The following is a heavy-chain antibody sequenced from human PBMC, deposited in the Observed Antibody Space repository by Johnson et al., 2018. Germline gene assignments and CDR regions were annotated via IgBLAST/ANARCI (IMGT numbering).Heavy chain of an antibody. D-gene: IGHD5-18*01. CDR2: IWYDGSNK. CDR1: GFTFSSYG. Sequence: QVQLVESGGGVVQPGRSLRLSCAASGFTFSSYGMHWVRQAPGKGLEWVAVIWYDGSNKYYADSVKGRFTISRDNSQNTLYLQMNSLRAGDTAVYYCASARSWGIQLYYYYYGMDVWGQGTTVTVSS. V-gene: IGHV3-33*01. CDR3: ASARSWGIQLYYYYYGMDV. J-gene: IGHJ6*02.